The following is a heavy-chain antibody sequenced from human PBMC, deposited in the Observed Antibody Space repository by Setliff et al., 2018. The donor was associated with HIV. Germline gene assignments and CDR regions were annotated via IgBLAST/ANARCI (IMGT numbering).Heavy chain of an antibody. J-gene: IGHJ4*02. CDR3: ARVESGILGY. CDR1: GGSLSHSS. CDR2: ISHTGTT. D-gene: IGHD1-26*01. Sequence: SETLSLTCAVYGGSLSHSSYSWIRQPPGKGLEWIGQISHTGTTSYNSSLKSRVAMSLDTSKNQFSLTLASLTAADSAIYYCARVESGILGYWGRGTLVTVSS. V-gene: IGHV4-34*01.